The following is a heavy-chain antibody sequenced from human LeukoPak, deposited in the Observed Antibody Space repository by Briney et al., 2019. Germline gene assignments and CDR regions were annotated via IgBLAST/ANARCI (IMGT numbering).Heavy chain of an antibody. CDR2: IYYSGST. J-gene: IGHJ3*02. CDR3: ARGLNAFDI. CDR1: GYSISSGYY. Sequence: PSETLSLTCSVSGYSISSGYYWGWIRQPPGKGLEWIGYIYYSGSTNYNPSLKSRVTISVDTSKNQFSLKLSSVTAADTAVYYCARGLNAFDIWGQGTMVTVSS. V-gene: IGHV4-61*05.